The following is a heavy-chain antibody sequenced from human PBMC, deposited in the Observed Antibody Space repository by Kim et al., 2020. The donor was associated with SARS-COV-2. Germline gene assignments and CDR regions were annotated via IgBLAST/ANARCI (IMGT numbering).Heavy chain of an antibody. D-gene: IGHD2-15*01. Sequence: KGRFTITRDKDKNTMYLQMNSLSAEDTAVYYCAKDGSSGGCDDDFYGMDVWGQGTTVTVSS. J-gene: IGHJ6*02. V-gene: IGHV3-30*02. CDR3: AKDGSSGGCDDDFYGMDV.